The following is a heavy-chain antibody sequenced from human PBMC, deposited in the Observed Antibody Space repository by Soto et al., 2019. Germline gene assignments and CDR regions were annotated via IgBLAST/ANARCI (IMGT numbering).Heavy chain of an antibody. CDR3: ARGPGSEGYNLPYFQH. CDR1: GGSLSHFC. CDR2: MYSSWSI. Sequence: SAPLSVSCTVSGGSLSHFCWTWLRQSPGKGLEWIVYMYSSWSINYNPSLNSRVTMSLDTSKNQFSLKLTSVTAAGTAVYYCARGPGSEGYNLPYFQHWGQRTLVTVSS. V-gene: IGHV4-59*12. J-gene: IGHJ1*01. D-gene: IGHD5-12*01.